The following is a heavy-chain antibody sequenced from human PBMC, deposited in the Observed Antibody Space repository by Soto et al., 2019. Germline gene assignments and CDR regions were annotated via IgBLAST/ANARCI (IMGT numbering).Heavy chain of an antibody. V-gene: IGHV3-7*03. D-gene: IGHD1-26*01. CDR1: GFTFNTYW. CDR2: IKEHGGQD. J-gene: IGHJ4*02. CDR3: TRGLSMDMAPIMGCCFDF. Sequence: PGGSLRLSCAASGFTFNTYWMSWVRQAPGKGLEWVAHIKEHGGQDFYVDSVKGRFTIFRDNAKNSLYLQMNSLRAEDTAVYYCTRGLSMDMAPIMGCCFDFWGQGSLVTVSS.